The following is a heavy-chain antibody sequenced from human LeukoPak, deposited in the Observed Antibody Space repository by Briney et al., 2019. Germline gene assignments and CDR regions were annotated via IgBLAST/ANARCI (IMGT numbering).Heavy chain of an antibody. Sequence: GGSLRLSCAASGFTFSSYSMNWVRQAPGKGLEWVSSISSSSSYIYYADSVKGRFTISRDNAKNSLYLQMNSLRAEDTAVYYCARGDYDFWSGHLTGGYYYYYYMDVWGKGTTVTVSS. V-gene: IGHV3-21*01. CDR1: GFTFSSYS. D-gene: IGHD3-3*01. CDR2: ISSSSSYI. J-gene: IGHJ6*03. CDR3: ARGDYDFWSGHLTGGYYYYYYMDV.